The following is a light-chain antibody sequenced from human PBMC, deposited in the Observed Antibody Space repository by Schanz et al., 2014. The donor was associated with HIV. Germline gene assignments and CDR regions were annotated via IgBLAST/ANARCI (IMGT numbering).Light chain of an antibody. CDR2: GAS. Sequence: EIVLTQSPGTLSLSPGERATLSCRVSQSVSSSYLAWYQQKPGQAPRLLIYGASSRATGIPDRFSGSGSGTDFTLTISRVEPEDYAVYYCQQYGSSPWTFGQGTRVDVK. CDR3: QQYGSSPWT. J-gene: IGKJ1*01. CDR1: QSVSSSY. V-gene: IGKV3-20*01.